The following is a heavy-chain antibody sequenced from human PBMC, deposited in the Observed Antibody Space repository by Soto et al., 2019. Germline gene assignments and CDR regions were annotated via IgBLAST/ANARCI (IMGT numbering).Heavy chain of an antibody. V-gene: IGHV1-46*01. CDR2: INPNGGST. D-gene: IGHD2-21*01. Sequence: QVQLVQSGAEVKKPGASVKVSCKASGYTFIHYYIHWVRQAPGQGLEWMAIINPNGGSTNYAQKFRGRVTVTSDTATTTVSMELNSVGSCDTAVYFCARSLLQGDFWGQGTLVTVSS. CDR3: ARSLLQGDF. CDR1: GYTFIHYY. J-gene: IGHJ4*02.